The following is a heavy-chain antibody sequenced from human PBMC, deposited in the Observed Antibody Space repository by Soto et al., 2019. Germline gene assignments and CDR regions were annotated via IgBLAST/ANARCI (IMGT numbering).Heavy chain of an antibody. J-gene: IGHJ5*01. Sequence: SETLSLTCTVSCGSISNYYWSWIRQPPGKGLEWIGYIYYSGYTNYNPSLKSRVTTSVDTSKNQFSLKVTSVTAADTAVYYCARDRVGVSSNWFDSWGRGTLVTVSS. CDR1: CGSISNYY. CDR3: ARDRVGVSSNWFDS. V-gene: IGHV4-59*01. D-gene: IGHD1-26*01. CDR2: IYYSGYT.